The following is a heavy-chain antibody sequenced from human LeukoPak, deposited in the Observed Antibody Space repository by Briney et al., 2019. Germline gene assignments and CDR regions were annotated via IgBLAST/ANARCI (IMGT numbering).Heavy chain of an antibody. Sequence: GSSVKVSCKASGGTFSSYAISWVRQAPGQGLEWMGGIILIFGTANYAQKFQGRVTITADESTSTAYMELSSLRSEDTAVYYCARDVLLDCSSTSCYILHYFDYWGQGTLVAVSS. J-gene: IGHJ4*02. CDR1: GGTFSSYA. V-gene: IGHV1-69*01. D-gene: IGHD2-2*02. CDR2: IILIFGTA. CDR3: ARDVLLDCSSTSCYILHYFDY.